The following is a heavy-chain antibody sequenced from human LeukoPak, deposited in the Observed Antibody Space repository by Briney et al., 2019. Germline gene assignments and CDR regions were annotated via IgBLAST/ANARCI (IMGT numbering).Heavy chain of an antibody. CDR1: GFTFSSYA. CDR3: ARDSDGSGWGQDYFDY. J-gene: IGHJ4*02. D-gene: IGHD6-19*01. V-gene: IGHV3-64*01. Sequence: GGSLRLSCAASGFTFSSYAMHWVRQAPGKGLEYVSTISSNGGSTYYANSVKGRFTISRDNSKNTLYLQMGSLRAEDMAVYYCARDSDGSGWGQDYFDYWGQGTLVTVSS. CDR2: ISSNGGST.